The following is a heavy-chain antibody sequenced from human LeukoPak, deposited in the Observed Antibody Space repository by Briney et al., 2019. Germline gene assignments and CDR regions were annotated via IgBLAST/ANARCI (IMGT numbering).Heavy chain of an antibody. CDR3: ARRRNYYDSSGIFDY. D-gene: IGHD3-22*01. CDR1: GFTFRSYA. J-gene: IGHJ4*02. CDR2: IYYSRST. Sequence: GSLRLSSAASGFTFRSYAVSSMREPPGEGLKWMGYIYYSRSTNYNPSLKSRVTISVDTSKNQFSLKLSSVTAADTAVYYCARRRNYYDSSGIFDYWGQGTLVTVSS. V-gene: IGHV4-59*01.